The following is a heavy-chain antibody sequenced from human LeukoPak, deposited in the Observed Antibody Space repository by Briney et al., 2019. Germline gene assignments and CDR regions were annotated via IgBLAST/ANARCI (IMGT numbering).Heavy chain of an antibody. J-gene: IGHJ4*02. V-gene: IGHV3-30*04. CDR1: GFTFSTYS. Sequence: GGSLRLSCAASGFTFSTYSMHGVRQAPGKGLQWVAVISYDGSDKYYADSVKGRFTISRDNSKSTVYLQMSTLTAEDTAVYYCARPNYGSHWGYFDYWGQGTLVTVSS. CDR2: ISYDGSDK. CDR3: ARPNYGSHWGYFDY. D-gene: IGHD4-17*01.